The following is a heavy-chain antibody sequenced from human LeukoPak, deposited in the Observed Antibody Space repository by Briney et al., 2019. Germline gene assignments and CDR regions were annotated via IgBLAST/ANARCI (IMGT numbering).Heavy chain of an antibody. J-gene: IGHJ5*02. D-gene: IGHD5-24*01. CDR3: ARYKFHNYFDP. Sequence: SETLSLTCSVSGDSVSSSPYYWGWIRQPPGKGLEWIGNTFSTSTLYNASLRSRATIVVDTSKNQFSLKLTSATAADTAIYFCARYKFHNYFDPWGQGTLVVVSS. CDR2: TFSTST. V-gene: IGHV4-61*01. CDR1: GDSVSSSPYY.